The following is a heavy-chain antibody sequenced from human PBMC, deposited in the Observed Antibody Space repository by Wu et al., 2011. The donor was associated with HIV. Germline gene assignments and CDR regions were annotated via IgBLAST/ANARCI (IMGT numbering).Heavy chain of an antibody. CDR2: IIPIFGTA. V-gene: IGHV1-69*14. CDR1: GGTFSKYT. CDR3: AGGTGGYSGYGSLGY. Sequence: QVQLVQSGAEVKKPGSSVKVSCKASGGTFSKYTISWVRQAPGQGLEWMGGIIPIFGTAKYAQKFQGRVTISADKSTSTAYIEVRSLRSEDTSVYYCAGGTGGYSGYGSLGYWGQGTLVTVSS. D-gene: IGHD5-12*01. J-gene: IGHJ4*02.